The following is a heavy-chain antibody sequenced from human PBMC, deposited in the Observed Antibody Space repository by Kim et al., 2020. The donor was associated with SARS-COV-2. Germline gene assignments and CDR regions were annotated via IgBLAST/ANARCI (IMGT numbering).Heavy chain of an antibody. J-gene: IGHJ4*02. CDR2: IKHDGGEK. CDR3: ARDWARGYSYGYGFGGNDH. V-gene: IGHV3-7*03. D-gene: IGHD5-18*01. CDR1: GFTFSTYW. Sequence: GGSLRLSCAASGFTFSTYWMSWVRQAPGKGLEWVANIKHDGGEKYYVDSVKGRFTITRDNDKNSLYLQMNSLTDEDTAVSYCARDWARGYSYGYGFGGNDHWGQGPQITVSS.